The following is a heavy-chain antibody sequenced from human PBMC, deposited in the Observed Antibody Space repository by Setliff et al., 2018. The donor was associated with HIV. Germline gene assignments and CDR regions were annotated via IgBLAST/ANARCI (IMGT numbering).Heavy chain of an antibody. CDR2: FSSDGSTK. J-gene: IGHJ4*02. V-gene: IGHV3-30*19. CDR1: GFTFSPYA. D-gene: IGHD5-12*01. CDR3: ARQILRGVWLTDY. Sequence: PGGSLRLSCATSGFTFSPYAIHWVRQAPGKGLEWVAVFSSDGSTKFYADYVKGRFTISRDNSKNTLYLQMNSLRPDDTAVYYCARQILRGVWLTDYWGQGTLVTVSS.